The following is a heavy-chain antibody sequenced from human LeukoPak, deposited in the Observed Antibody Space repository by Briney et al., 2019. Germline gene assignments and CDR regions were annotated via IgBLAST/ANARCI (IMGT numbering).Heavy chain of an antibody. Sequence: GGSLRLPCAASGFTFSSYAMHWVRQAPGKGLEYVSAISSNGGSTYYADSVKGRFTISRDNSKNTLFLQMKSLRVEDTALYYCARDLVGGLSLYHYYGLDVWGQGTTVTVSS. CDR2: ISSNGGST. J-gene: IGHJ6*02. D-gene: IGHD1-26*01. CDR1: GFTFSSYA. CDR3: ARDLVGGLSLYHYYGLDV. V-gene: IGHV3-64*04.